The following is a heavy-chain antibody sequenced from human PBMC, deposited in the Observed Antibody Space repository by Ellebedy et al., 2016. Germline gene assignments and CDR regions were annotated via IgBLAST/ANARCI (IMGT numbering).Heavy chain of an antibody. CDR3: AKGPLDHLPPFYLDY. J-gene: IGHJ4*02. CDR2: ISGAGGST. CDR1: GFSFSSSA. V-gene: IGHV3-23*01. D-gene: IGHD1-14*01. Sequence: GGSLRLSCAASGFSFSSSAMAWVRQAPGKGLEWVLGISGAGGSTYYAESVRGRFTISRYNSMNTVYLQMNSLRVEDTAVYYCAKGPLDHLPPFYLDYWGQGALVTVSS.